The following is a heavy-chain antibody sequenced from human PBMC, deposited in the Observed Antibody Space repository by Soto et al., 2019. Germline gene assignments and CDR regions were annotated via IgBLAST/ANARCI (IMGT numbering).Heavy chain of an antibody. Sequence: SVKVSCKASGFTFTNSTVQWVRQARGQRLEWIGWIVVGSGYTNYAQKFQERVTITRDMSTSTAYMELSSLGSEDTAVYYCAKDSSSWYRADAFDIWGQGTMVTVSS. D-gene: IGHD6-13*01. J-gene: IGHJ3*02. V-gene: IGHV1-58*01. CDR3: AKDSSSWYRADAFDI. CDR2: IVVGSGYT. CDR1: GFTFTNST.